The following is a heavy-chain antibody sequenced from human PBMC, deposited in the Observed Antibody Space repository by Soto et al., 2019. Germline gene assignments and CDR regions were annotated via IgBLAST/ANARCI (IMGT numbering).Heavy chain of an antibody. D-gene: IGHD6-13*01. V-gene: IGHV3-66*01. CDR2: IYSGGST. Sequence: EVQLVESGGGLVQPGGSLRLSCAASGFTVSSNYMSWVRQAPGKGLEWVSVIYSGGSTYYADSVKGRFTISRDNSKNTLYLQMNSLRAEDTAVYYCVRFEAAAGTGAFDIWGQGTMVTVSS. CDR3: VRFEAAAGTGAFDI. J-gene: IGHJ3*02. CDR1: GFTVSSNY.